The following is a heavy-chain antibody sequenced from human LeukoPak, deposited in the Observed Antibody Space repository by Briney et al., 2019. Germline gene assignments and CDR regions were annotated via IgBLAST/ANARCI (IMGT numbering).Heavy chain of an antibody. D-gene: IGHD3-3*01. J-gene: IGHJ6*02. V-gene: IGHV4-59*01. Sequence: PETLSLTCTVSGGSISSYYWSWIRQPPGKGLEWIGYIYYSGSTNYNPSLKSRVTISVDTSKNQFSLKLSSVTAADTAVYYCARAPPYYDFWSGERGGYYYYGMDVWGQGTTVTVSS. CDR3: ARAPPYYDFWSGERGGYYYYGMDV. CDR1: GGSISSYY. CDR2: IYYSGST.